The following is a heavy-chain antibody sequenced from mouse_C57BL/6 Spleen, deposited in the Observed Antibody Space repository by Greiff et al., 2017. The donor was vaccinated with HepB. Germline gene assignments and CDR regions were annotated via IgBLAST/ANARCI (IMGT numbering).Heavy chain of an antibody. CDR1: GYTFTDYY. CDR3: ARGGNDYYAMDY. CDR2: IYPGSGNT. V-gene: IGHV1-76*01. D-gene: IGHD2-1*01. J-gene: IGHJ4*01. Sequence: VQLQQSGAELVRPGASVKLSCKASGYTFTDYYINWVKQRPGQGLEWIARIYPGSGNTYYNEKFKGKATLTAEKSSSTAYMQLRSLTSEDSAVYFCARGGNDYYAMDYWGQGTSVTVSS.